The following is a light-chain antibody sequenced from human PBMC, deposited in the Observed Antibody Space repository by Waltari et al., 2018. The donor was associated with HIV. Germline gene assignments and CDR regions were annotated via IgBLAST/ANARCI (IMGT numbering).Light chain of an antibody. CDR1: SSDLGHSHF. CDR3: ASHSTYTLLYV. CDR2: DVN. J-gene: IGLJ1*01. V-gene: IGLV2-14*03. Sequence: QSALTQPASVSGSLGQSINISFSGLSSDLGHSHFVSWYQQHPDTVPRVIIYDVNNRPSGVSSRFSGSKSGATASLTISGLQAEDEAVYYCASHSTYTLLYVFGSGTELTVL.